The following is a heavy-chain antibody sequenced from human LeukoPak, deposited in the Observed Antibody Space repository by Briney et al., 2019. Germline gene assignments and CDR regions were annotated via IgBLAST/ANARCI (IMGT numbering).Heavy chain of an antibody. V-gene: IGHV4-39*01. Sequence: PSETLSLTCSVSGDSISSARNYWGWIRQSPGKGLEWLASVYSSGSTHSNPSLTSRVSISIDMSKNQFSLKLGSVTAADTAVYYCARLPDAFDIWGQGTMVTVSS. CDR3: ARLPDAFDI. CDR2: VYSSGST. J-gene: IGHJ3*02. CDR1: GDSISSARNY.